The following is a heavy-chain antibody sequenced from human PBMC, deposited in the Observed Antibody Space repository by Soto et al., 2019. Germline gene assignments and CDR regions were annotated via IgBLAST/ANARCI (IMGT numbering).Heavy chain of an antibody. Sequence: ASVKVSCKASGYTFTSYGISWVRQAPGQGLEWMGWISAYNGNTNYAQKLQGRVTMTTDTSTSTAYMELRSLRSDDTAVYYCARDELDMITFGGVIVDYWGQGTLVTVSS. J-gene: IGHJ4*02. D-gene: IGHD3-16*02. V-gene: IGHV1-18*01. CDR3: ARDELDMITFGGVIVDY. CDR2: ISAYNGNT. CDR1: GYTFTSYG.